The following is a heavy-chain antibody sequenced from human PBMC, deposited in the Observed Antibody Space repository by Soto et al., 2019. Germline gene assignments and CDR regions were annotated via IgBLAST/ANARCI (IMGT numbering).Heavy chain of an antibody. CDR2: IYYSGIT. Sequence: PSETLSLTCTVSGGSISSGDYYWSWIRQPPGKGLEWIGYIYYSGITYYNPSLKSRVTISLDTSKNQFSLKLSSVTAADTAVYYCARGSSIAGLYYGMDVWGQGTTVTV. CDR1: GGSISSGDYY. V-gene: IGHV4-30-4*01. D-gene: IGHD6-6*01. CDR3: ARGSSIAGLYYGMDV. J-gene: IGHJ6*02.